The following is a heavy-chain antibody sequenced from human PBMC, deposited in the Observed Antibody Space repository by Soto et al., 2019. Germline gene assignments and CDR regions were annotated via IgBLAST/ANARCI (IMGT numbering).Heavy chain of an antibody. J-gene: IGHJ4*02. V-gene: IGHV4-39*01. CDR2: IYYSGST. D-gene: IGHD6-19*01. Sequence: SQTLSLTGAVCGESMSSSEYNWVWIRQPPGKGLEWIGSIYYSGSTYYNPSLQSRVAISVDTSKNQFPLKLKAVTAAATAIYYCASRTFNIRTLYSGLKTHCFESSGQGAPVTVSS. CDR3: ASRTFNIRTLYSGLKTHCFES. CDR1: GESMSSSEYN.